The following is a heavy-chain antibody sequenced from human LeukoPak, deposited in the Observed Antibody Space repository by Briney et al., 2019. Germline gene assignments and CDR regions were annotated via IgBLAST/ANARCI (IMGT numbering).Heavy chain of an antibody. CDR2: INNPGTGK. J-gene: IGHJ5*02. CDR1: GFTFSSYW. V-gene: IGHV3-74*01. D-gene: IGHD3-3*01. Sequence: GVSLRLSCEASGFTFSSYWMHWLRQVPGKGRVGVVHINNPGTGKTYADAVKGRFTTSRDNAKNTLYQQMNSLRADDTAIYYCARGSGGFDLWGQGTLITVSS. CDR3: ARGSGGFDL.